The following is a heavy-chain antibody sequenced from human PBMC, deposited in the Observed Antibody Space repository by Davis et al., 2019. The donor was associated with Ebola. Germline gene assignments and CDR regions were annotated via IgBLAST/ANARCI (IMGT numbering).Heavy chain of an antibody. D-gene: IGHD3-22*01. Sequence: PGGSLRLSCAASGFTFSSYAMHWVRQAPGKGLEWVAVISYDGSNKYYADSVKGRFTISRDNSKNTLYLQMNSLRAEDTAVYYCARAGYYYDSSGYYYAGMDVWGKGTTVTVSS. CDR3: ARAGYYYDSSGYYYAGMDV. CDR2: ISYDGSNK. V-gene: IGHV3-30*04. J-gene: IGHJ6*04. CDR1: GFTFSSYA.